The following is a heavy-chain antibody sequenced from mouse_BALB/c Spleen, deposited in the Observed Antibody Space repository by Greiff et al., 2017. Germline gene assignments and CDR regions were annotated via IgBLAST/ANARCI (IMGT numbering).Heavy chain of an antibody. CDR2: IWAGGST. V-gene: IGHV2-9*02. J-gene: IGHJ3*01. D-gene: IGHD2-3*01. Sequence: VMLVESGPGLVAPSQSLSITCTVSGFSLTSYGVHWVRQPPGKGLEWLGVIWAGGSTNYNSALMSRLSISKDNSKSQVFLKMNSLQTDDTAMYYCARDRDGYYGTYWGQGTLVTVSA. CDR1: GFSLTSYG. CDR3: ARDRDGYYGTY.